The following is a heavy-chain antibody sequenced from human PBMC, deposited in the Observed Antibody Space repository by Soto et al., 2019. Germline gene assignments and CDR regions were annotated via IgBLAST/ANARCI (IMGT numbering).Heavy chain of an antibody. J-gene: IGHJ6*02. CDR2: IYYSGSS. V-gene: IGHV4-39*07. CDR1: GCSISSISHY. CDR3: VSVEGIPTVTGDYHYYAADA. D-gene: IGHD4-17*01. Sequence: SETLSLTCTVSGCSISSISHYWVWIRQPPGRGLEWIVNIYYSGSSYYNPSLKSRISFSLDKSQNQLSLKLSSMTGTDTAIYYFVSVEGIPTVTGDYHYYAADAWVQGTAVIVSS.